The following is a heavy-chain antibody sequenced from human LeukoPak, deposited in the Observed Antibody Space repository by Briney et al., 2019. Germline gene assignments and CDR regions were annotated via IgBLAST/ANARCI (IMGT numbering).Heavy chain of an antibody. Sequence: PGGSLRLSCAASGFTFSSYGMHWVRQAPGKGLEWVAVISYDGSNKYYVDSVKGRFTISRDNSKNTLYLQMNSLRAEDTAVYYCAKDGGYCSGGSCYETYYFDYWGQGTLVTVSS. CDR1: GFTFSSYG. J-gene: IGHJ4*02. CDR3: AKDGGYCSGGSCYETYYFDY. V-gene: IGHV3-30*18. CDR2: ISYDGSNK. D-gene: IGHD2-15*01.